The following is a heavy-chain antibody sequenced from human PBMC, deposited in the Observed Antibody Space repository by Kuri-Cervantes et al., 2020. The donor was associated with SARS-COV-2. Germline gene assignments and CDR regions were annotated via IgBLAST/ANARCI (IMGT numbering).Heavy chain of an antibody. CDR2: IGPSGTTK. Sequence: GGSLRLSCEVSGFLFSASAIHWVRQAPGKGLEWVSNIGPSGTTKYYADSVKGRFTISRDNAKNSLYLQMNSLRAEDTALYYCAKDILPAAIGYFDYWGQGTLVTVSS. CDR1: GFLFSASA. J-gene: IGHJ4*02. CDR3: AKDILPAAIGYFDY. V-gene: IGHV3-11*01. D-gene: IGHD2-2*01.